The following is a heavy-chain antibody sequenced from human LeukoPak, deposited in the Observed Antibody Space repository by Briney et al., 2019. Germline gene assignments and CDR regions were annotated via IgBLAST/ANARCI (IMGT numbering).Heavy chain of an antibody. J-gene: IGHJ4*02. CDR3: ANGGVGTGLDY. Sequence: GGSLRLSCAASGFTFSTYTMNWVRQAPGKGLEWVSAISGSGGSTYYADSVKGRFTISRDNSKNTLYLQMNSLRAEDTAVYYCANGGVGTGLDYWGQGTLVTVSS. V-gene: IGHV3-23*01. D-gene: IGHD1-1*01. CDR1: GFTFSTYT. CDR2: ISGSGGST.